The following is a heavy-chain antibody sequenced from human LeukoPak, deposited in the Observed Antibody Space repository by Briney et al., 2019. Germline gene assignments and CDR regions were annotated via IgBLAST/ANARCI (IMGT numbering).Heavy chain of an antibody. CDR2: IKQDGSEK. CDR1: GFTFRNYV. J-gene: IGHJ3*02. Sequence: PGGSLRLSCAASGFTFRNYVIHWVRQAPGKGLEWVANIKQDGSEKYYVDSVKGRFTISRDNAKNSLYLQMNSLRAEDTAVYYCARGGQWELNAFDIWGQGTMVTVSS. V-gene: IGHV3-7*03. D-gene: IGHD1-26*01. CDR3: ARGGQWELNAFDI.